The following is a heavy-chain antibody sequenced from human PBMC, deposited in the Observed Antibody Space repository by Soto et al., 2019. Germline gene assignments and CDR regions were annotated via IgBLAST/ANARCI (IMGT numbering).Heavy chain of an antibody. D-gene: IGHD4-17*01. CDR3: ARDLSYGDSGGEYYYYGMDV. CDR1: GYSISSGYY. V-gene: IGHV4-38-2*02. Sequence: LSLTCAVSGYSISSGYYWGWIRQPPGKGLEWIGSIYHSGSTYYNPSLKSRVTISVDTSKNQFSLKLSSVTAADTAVYYCARDLSYGDSGGEYYYYGMDVWGQGTTVTVSS. J-gene: IGHJ6*02. CDR2: IYHSGST.